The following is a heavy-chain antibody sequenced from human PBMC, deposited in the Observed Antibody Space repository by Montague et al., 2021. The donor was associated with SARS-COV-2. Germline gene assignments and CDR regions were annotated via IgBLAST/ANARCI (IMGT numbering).Heavy chain of an antibody. CDR2: IYNDGST. J-gene: IGHJ4*02. Sequence: SLRLSCSASGFTVSSNYMSWVRQAPGKGLEWVSVIYNDGSTYYAXSVKGRFTISRHNSKNTLYLQMNSLRAEDTAVYYCARDRSGYLDYWGQGTLVTVSS. CDR1: GFTVSSNY. V-gene: IGHV3-53*04. CDR3: ARDRSGYLDY. D-gene: IGHD1-26*01.